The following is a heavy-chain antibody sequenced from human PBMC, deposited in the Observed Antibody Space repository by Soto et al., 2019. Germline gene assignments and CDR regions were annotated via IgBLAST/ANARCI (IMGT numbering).Heavy chain of an antibody. Sequence: SETLSLTCTVSGGSISRGDVFWTWIRRPPGKGLEWIGEIYHSGSTNYNPSLKSRVTISVDKSKNQFSLKLSSVTAADTAVYYCARDLHYYGSGSPVSYYYYYGMDVWGQGTTVTVSS. CDR1: GGSISRGDV. CDR3: ARDLHYYGSGSPVSYYYYYGMDV. V-gene: IGHV4-4*02. J-gene: IGHJ6*02. D-gene: IGHD3-10*01. CDR2: IYHSGST.